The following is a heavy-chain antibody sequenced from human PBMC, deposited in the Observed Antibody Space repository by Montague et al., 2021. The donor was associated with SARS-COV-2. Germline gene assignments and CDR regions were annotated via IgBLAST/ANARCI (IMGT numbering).Heavy chain of an antibody. Sequence: SETLSLTCTVSGGSISSRTYYWGWIRQPPGKGLEWIGSIFYDGSTYYNPSLKSRVTISVDTSKNQFSLKLSSVTAADTAVYYCAMRGGALDAFDIWGQGTMVIVSS. D-gene: IGHD4-17*01. V-gene: IGHV4-39*01. CDR1: GGSISSRTYY. CDR3: AMRGGALDAFDI. CDR2: IFYDGST. J-gene: IGHJ3*02.